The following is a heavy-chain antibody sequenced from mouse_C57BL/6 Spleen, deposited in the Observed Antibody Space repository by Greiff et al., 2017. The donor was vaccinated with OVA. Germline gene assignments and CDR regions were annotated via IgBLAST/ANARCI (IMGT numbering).Heavy chain of an antibody. Sequence: EVQVVESGGGLVKPGGSLKLSCAASGFTFSSYAMSWVRQTPEKRLEWVATISDGGSYTYYPDNVKGRFTISRDNAKNNLYLQMSHLKSEDTAMYYCARGVTTYYAMDYWGQGTSVTVSS. CDR2: ISDGGSYT. CDR1: GFTFSSYA. CDR3: ARGVTTYYAMDY. V-gene: IGHV5-4*01. J-gene: IGHJ4*01. D-gene: IGHD2-5*01.